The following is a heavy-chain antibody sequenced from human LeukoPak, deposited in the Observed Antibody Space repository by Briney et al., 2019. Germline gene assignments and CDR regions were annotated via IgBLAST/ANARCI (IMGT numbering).Heavy chain of an antibody. CDR2: INHSGST. J-gene: IGHJ5*02. D-gene: IGHD3-10*01. V-gene: IGHV4-34*01. CDR3: ARGSYYGSGSYYKPRGFDP. Sequence: SETLSLTXAVYGGSFSGYYWSWIRQPPGKGLEWIGEINHSGSTNYNPSLKSRVTISVDTSKNQFSLKLSSVTAADTAVYYCARGSYYGSGSYYKPRGFDPWGQGTLVTVSS. CDR1: GGSFSGYY.